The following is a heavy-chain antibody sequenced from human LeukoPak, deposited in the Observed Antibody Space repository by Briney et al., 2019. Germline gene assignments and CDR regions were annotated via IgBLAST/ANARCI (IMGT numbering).Heavy chain of an antibody. V-gene: IGHV4-59*01. CDR1: GGSISSYY. CDR2: IYYSGST. CDR3: ARVPVDTAMVDY. J-gene: IGHJ4*02. D-gene: IGHD5-18*01. Sequence: PSETLSFTCTVSGGSISSYYWSWIRQPPGKGLEWIGYIYYSGSTNYNPSLKSRVTISVDTSKNQFSLKLSSVTAADTAVYYCARVPVDTAMVDYWGQGTLVTVSS.